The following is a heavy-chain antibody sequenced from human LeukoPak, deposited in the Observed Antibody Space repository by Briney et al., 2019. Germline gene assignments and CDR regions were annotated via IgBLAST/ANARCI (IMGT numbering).Heavy chain of an antibody. CDR2: IYPGDSES. V-gene: IGHV5-51*01. CDR1: GYYFTSYW. J-gene: IGHJ4*02. D-gene: IGHD6-6*01. Sequence: GESLKISCKGSGYYFTSYWIAWVRQMPGKGLECMGIIYPGDSESRYSPSFQGQVTISADKSISTAYLQWSSLKASDTAIYYCASSSRSSVVDYWGQGTLVTVSS. CDR3: ASSSRSSVVDY.